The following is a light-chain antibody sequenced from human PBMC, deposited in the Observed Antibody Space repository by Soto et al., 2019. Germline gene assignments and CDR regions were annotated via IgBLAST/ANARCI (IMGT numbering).Light chain of an antibody. CDR1: SSNIGAGYD. V-gene: IGLV1-40*01. CDR3: RYYDSSRSGPLV. CDR2: GNS. Sequence: QSVLTQPPSVSGAPGQRVTISCTGSSSNIGAGYDVHWYQQLPGTAPKLLIYGNSNRPSGVPDRFSGSKSGTSASLAITGVLAADDEADYCRYYDSSRSGPLVFGGGTKLTVL. J-gene: IGLJ3*02.